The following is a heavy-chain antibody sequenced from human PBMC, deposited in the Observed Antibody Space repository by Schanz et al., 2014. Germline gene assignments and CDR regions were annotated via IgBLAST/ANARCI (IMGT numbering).Heavy chain of an antibody. CDR1: GFTFSDYY. J-gene: IGHJ4*02. D-gene: IGHD3-10*01. CDR2: IWNNGVTK. V-gene: IGHV3-33*08. CDR3: ARANYRRKINFDY. Sequence: GQLAESGGGLVQPGGSLRLSCAVSGFTFSDYYMSWIRQPAGKGLEWVAVIWNNGVTKYYADSVKGRFTMSRDNSKNTLYLQMNSLRAEDTAVYYCARANYRRKINFDYWGRGTLVTVSS.